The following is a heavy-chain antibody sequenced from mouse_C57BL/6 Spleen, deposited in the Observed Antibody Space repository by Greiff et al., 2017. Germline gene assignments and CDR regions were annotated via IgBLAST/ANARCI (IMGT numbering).Heavy chain of an antibody. CDR1: GFNIKNTY. V-gene: IGHV14-3*01. CDR2: IDPANGNT. Sequence: EVKLVESVAELVRPGASVKLSCTASGFNIKNTYMHWVKQRPEQGLEWIGRIDPANGNTKYAPKFQGKATKTADTSSNTAYLRLSSLTSEDTAIYYCARSGSNFVPFAYWGQGTLVTVSA. CDR3: ARSGSNFVPFAY. J-gene: IGHJ3*01. D-gene: IGHD2-5*01.